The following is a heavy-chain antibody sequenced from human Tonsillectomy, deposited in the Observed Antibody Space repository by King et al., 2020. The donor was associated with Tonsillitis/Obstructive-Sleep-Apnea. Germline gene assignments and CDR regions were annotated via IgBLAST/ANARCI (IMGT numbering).Heavy chain of an antibody. D-gene: IGHD3-3*01. CDR3: ARDSSPRYYDFWSGYGDY. CDR1: GFTFSSYG. J-gene: IGHJ4*02. CDR2: LWYDGSNK. Sequence: VQLVESGGGVVQPGRSLRLSCAASGFTFSSYGMHWVRQAPGKGLEWAAALWYDGSNKYYADSVKGRFTISRDNSKNTLYLQMNSLRAEDTAVYYCARDSSPRYYDFWSGYGDYWGQGTLVTVSS. V-gene: IGHV3-33*01.